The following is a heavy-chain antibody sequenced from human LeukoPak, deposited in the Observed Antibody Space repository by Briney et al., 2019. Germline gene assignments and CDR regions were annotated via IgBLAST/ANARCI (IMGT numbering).Heavy chain of an antibody. CDR2: IIPIFGTA. CDR3: ASCIAAAYNWFDP. CDR1: GGTFGSYA. J-gene: IGHJ5*02. D-gene: IGHD6-13*01. Sequence: SVKVSCKASGGTFGSYAISWVRQAPGQGLEWMGGIIPIFGTANYAQEFQGRVTITADESTSTAYMELSSLRSEDTAVYYCASCIAAAYNWFDPWGQGTLVTVSS. V-gene: IGHV1-69*13.